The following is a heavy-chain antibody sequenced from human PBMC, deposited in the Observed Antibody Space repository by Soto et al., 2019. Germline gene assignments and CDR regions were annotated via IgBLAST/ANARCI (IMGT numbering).Heavy chain of an antibody. D-gene: IGHD2-2*01. V-gene: IGHV4-61*01. J-gene: IGHJ6*03. Sequence: PSETLSLTCTVSGGSFSSSYYYWNWIPQPPGMGLGWLGYIYYSGSTNYNPSLKSRVTISVDTSKNQFSLKLSSVTAADTAVYYCARVVPAAVWFDYYYDMDVWGKGTTVTVSS. CDR2: IYYSGST. CDR3: ARVVPAAVWFDYYYDMDV. CDR1: GGSFSSSYYY.